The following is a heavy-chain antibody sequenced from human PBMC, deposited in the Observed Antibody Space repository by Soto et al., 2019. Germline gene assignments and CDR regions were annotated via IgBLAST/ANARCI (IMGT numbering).Heavy chain of an antibody. CDR3: AGDLGWAFDS. V-gene: IGHV3-48*02. J-gene: IGHJ4*02. D-gene: IGHD6-19*01. Sequence: EVQLVESGGGSVQPGGSLRLSCAASGFTFSTFSMNWVRQAPGRGLEWISYISGGGRPISYADSVKGRFTISRDNAKNSLYLQMYSMTEVDTAVNYCAGDLGWAFDSLGQGTLVSVSS. CDR1: GFTFSTFS. CDR2: ISGGGRPI.